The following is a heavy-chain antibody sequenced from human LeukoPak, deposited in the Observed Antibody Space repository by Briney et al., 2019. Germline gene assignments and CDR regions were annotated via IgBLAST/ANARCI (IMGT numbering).Heavy chain of an antibody. CDR1: GFTFRNYW. Sequence: GGSLRLSCAASGFTFRNYWMTWVRQAPGKGLEWVSSISSSSSYIYYADSVKGRFTISRDNAKNSLYLQMNSLRAEDTAVYYCASHLSGHWGQGTLVTVSS. CDR2: ISSSSSYI. J-gene: IGHJ4*02. CDR3: ASHLSGH. V-gene: IGHV3-21*01.